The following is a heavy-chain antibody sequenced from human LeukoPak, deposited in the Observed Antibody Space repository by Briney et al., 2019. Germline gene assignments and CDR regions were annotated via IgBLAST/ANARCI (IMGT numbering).Heavy chain of an antibody. V-gene: IGHV4-34*01. CDR1: GGSFSGYY. J-gene: IGHJ5*02. CDR3: ARDGRSYYGSGSYSNNWFDP. Sequence: PSETLSLTCAVYGGSFSGYYWSWIRQPPGKGLEWIGEINHSGSTNYNPSLKSRVTISVDTSKNQFSLKLSSVTAAGTAVYYCARDGRSYYGSGSYSNNWFDPWGQGTLVTVSS. D-gene: IGHD3-10*01. CDR2: INHSGST.